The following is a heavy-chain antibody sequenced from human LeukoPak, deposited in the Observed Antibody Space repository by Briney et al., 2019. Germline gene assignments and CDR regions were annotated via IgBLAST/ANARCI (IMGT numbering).Heavy chain of an antibody. D-gene: IGHD3-3*01. V-gene: IGHV4-34*01. CDR2: INHSGST. Sequence: SETLSLTCAVYGGSFSGYYWSWIRQPPGKGLEWIGEINHSGSTNYNPSPKSRVTISVDTSKNQFSLKLSSVTAADTAVYYCASRYYDFWSGYISRFDPWGQGTLVTVSS. CDR3: ASRYYDFWSGYISRFDP. CDR1: GGSFSGYY. J-gene: IGHJ5*02.